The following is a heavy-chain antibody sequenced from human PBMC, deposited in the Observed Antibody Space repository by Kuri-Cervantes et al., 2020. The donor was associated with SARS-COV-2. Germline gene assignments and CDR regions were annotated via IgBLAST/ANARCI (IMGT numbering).Heavy chain of an antibody. D-gene: IGHD6-19*01. CDR3: ARDLQIAVVEGASDI. J-gene: IGHJ3*02. Sequence: ASVKVSCKASGYTFTGYYMHWVRQAPGQGLEWMGWINPNSGGTNYAQKFQGRVTMTRDTSISTAYMELSRLRSDDTAVYYCARDLQIAVVEGASDIWGQGTMVTVSS. CDR1: GYTFTGYY. V-gene: IGHV1-2*02. CDR2: INPNSGGT.